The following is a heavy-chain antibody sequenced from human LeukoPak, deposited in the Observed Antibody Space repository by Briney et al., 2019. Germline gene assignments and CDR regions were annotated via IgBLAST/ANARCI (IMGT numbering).Heavy chain of an antibody. V-gene: IGHV4-59*01. CDR1: GGPISSYY. CDR3: ASHYGSGSFYSPFDY. J-gene: IGHJ4*02. Sequence: PSETLSLTCTVSGGPISSYYWSWIRQPPGKGLEWIGYIYYSGSTNYNPSLTSRVTISLDTSKNQFPLKLNSVTAADTAVYYCASHYGSGSFYSPFDYWGQGTLVTVSS. CDR2: IYYSGST. D-gene: IGHD3-10*01.